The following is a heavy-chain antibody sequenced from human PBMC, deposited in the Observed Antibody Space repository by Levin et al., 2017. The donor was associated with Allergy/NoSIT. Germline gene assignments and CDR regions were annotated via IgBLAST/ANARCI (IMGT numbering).Heavy chain of an antibody. CDR3: ARVRYCSGGSCYTQSYFDY. D-gene: IGHD2-15*01. CDR2: ISSGSSYI. CDR1: GFTFSTYS. J-gene: IGHJ4*02. V-gene: IGHV3-21*01. Sequence: GGSLRLSCAASGFTFSTYSMNWVRQAPGKGLEWVSSISSGSSYISYADSVKGRFTISRDNAKNSLYLQMNSLRAEDTAVYYCARVRYCSGGSCYTQSYFDYWGQGTLATVSS.